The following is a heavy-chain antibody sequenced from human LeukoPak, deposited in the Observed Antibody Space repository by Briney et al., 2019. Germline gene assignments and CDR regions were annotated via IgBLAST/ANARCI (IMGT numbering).Heavy chain of an antibody. CDR2: ISAYSGNT. CDR1: GYSFTSYG. D-gene: IGHD1-26*01. CDR3: ARENRYRCDY. J-gene: IGHJ4*02. Sequence: ASVKVSCKASGYSFTSYGVIWVRQAPGQGLEWMGWISAYSGNTNYAQKLQGRVTMTTDTSTSTAYMELRSLRSDDTAVYYCARENRYRCDYWGQGSLVTVSS. V-gene: IGHV1-18*04.